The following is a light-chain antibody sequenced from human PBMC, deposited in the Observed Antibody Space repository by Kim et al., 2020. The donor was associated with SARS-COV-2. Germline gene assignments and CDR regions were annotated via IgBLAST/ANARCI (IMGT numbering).Light chain of an antibody. Sequence: QSVLTQPASVSGSPGQSITISCTGSSNDIGRYNYVSWYQQHPGKVPKLIIYDVSNRPSGISNRFSGSKSGNTASLTISGLQAEDEADYFCNSYTSSSTLMFGGGTKLTVL. V-gene: IGLV2-14*03. J-gene: IGLJ3*02. CDR3: NSYTSSSTLM. CDR2: DVS. CDR1: SNDIGRYNY.